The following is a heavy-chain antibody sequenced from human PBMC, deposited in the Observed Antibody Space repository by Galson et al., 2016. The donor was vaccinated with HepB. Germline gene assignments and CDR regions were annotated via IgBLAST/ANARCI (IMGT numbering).Heavy chain of an antibody. J-gene: IGHJ4*02. Sequence: SLRLSCAASGFTFGSYAMSWVRQAPGKGLEWVSSISSGGATIYYADSVRGRFTISRDSAKHSLYLQMNSLRVEDTAVYYCVRAGRYFDWPFDYWGQGTLVAVSS. CDR2: ISSGGATI. CDR3: VRAGRYFDWPFDY. D-gene: IGHD3-9*01. V-gene: IGHV3-48*03. CDR1: GFTFGSYA.